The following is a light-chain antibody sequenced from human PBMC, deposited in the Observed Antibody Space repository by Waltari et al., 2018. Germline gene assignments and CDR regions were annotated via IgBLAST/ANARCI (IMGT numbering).Light chain of an antibody. CDR1: QSLSGN. CDR2: DAS. V-gene: IGKV3-15*01. CDR3: MQRTHWPPIT. Sequence: EIVMTQSPATLSVSPGDRATLSCRASQSLSGNLAWYQQKPGQAPRLLIYDASTRATGIPARFSGSGSGTEFTLTISNLQSEDFAVYYCMQRTHWPPITFGQGTRLEIK. J-gene: IGKJ5*01.